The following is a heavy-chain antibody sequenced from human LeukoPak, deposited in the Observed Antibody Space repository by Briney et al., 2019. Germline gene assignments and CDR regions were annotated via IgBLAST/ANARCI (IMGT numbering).Heavy chain of an antibody. CDR2: INPNTGGT. CDR3: ARALGINWLDP. CDR1: GYTFTGYY. Sequence: ASVKVSCKASGYTFTGYYLHWVRQAPGQGLECMGWINPNTGGTNYAQKFQGRVTMTRDTSISTAYMELSSLRSDDTAVYYCARALGINWLDPWGQGTLVTVSS. J-gene: IGHJ5*02. D-gene: IGHD1-14*01. V-gene: IGHV1-2*02.